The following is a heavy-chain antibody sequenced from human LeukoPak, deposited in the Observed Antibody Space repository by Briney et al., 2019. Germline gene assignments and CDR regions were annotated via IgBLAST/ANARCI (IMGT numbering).Heavy chain of an antibody. J-gene: IGHJ4*02. CDR1: GYTFNSYG. CDR3: ARGPAGASAWSQDF. D-gene: IGHD6-13*01. Sequence: PGASVKVSCKASGYTFNSYGVTWVRQAPGQGLEWMGWISAYNGNTDYAQNLQGRVTMTTDTSTSTAYMELRSLRSDDTAVYYCARGPAGASAWSQDFWGQGTLVTVSS. V-gene: IGHV1-18*01. CDR2: ISAYNGNT.